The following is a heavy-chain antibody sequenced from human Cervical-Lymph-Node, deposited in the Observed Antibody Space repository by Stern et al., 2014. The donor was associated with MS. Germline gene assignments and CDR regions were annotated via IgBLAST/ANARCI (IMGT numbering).Heavy chain of an antibody. CDR1: GGSMSTSY. Sequence: QVQLQESGPGLVNPSETLSLTCTISGGSMSTSYWTWLRQVPGTGVERIGNIYSSGTRKYSPLFESRLTISIDTSKNQFSLKLESVTAADTAVYFCARERYSRYGLDVWGQGTTVTVSS. V-gene: IGHV4-59*13. CDR2: IYSSGTR. J-gene: IGHJ6*02. CDR3: ARERYSRYGLDV. D-gene: IGHD5-12*01.